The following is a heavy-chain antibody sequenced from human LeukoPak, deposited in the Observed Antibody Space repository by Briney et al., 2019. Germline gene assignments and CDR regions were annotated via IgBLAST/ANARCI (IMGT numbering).Heavy chain of an antibody. D-gene: IGHD5-24*01. Sequence: PGGSLRLSCAASGFTFSSYAMSWVRQAPGKGLEWVSAISGSGGSTYYADSVKGRFTISRDNSKNTLYLQMNSLRAEDTAVYYCAKDTRRRDGYKNFPWDDYWGQGTLVTVSP. CDR3: AKDTRRRDGYKNFPWDDY. J-gene: IGHJ4*02. CDR2: ISGSGGST. V-gene: IGHV3-23*01. CDR1: GFTFSSYA.